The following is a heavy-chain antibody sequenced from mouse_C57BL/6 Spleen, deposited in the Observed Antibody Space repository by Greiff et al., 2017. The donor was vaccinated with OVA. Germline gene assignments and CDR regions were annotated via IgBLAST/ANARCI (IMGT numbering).Heavy chain of an antibody. CDR3: ARQPGAMDY. Sequence: EVNVVESGGDLVKPGGSLKLSCAASGFTFSSYGMSWVRQTPDKRLEWVATISSGGSYTYYPDSVKGRFTISRDNAKNTLYLQMSSLKSEDTAMYYCARQPGAMDYWGQGTSVTVSS. CDR1: GFTFSSYG. CDR2: ISSGGSYT. J-gene: IGHJ4*01. V-gene: IGHV5-6*01.